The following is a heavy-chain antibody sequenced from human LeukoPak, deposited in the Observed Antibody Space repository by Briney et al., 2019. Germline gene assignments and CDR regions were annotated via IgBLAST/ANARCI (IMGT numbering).Heavy chain of an antibody. CDR2: INPNSGST. Sequence: GASVKVSCKTSGYTFNDYFMHWVRQAPGQGLEWMGWINPNSGSTKHAQRCQGRVTMTRDTSISTAYMEVSRLRSDDSAVYYCARAVDTDFAFDIWGQGTMVTVSS. CDR3: ARAVDTDFAFDI. V-gene: IGHV1-2*02. J-gene: IGHJ3*02. CDR1: GYTFNDYF. D-gene: IGHD5-18*01.